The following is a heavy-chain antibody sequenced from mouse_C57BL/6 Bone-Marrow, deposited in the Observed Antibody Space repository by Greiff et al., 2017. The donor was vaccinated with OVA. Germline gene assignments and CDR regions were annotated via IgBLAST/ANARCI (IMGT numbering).Heavy chain of an antibody. J-gene: IGHJ4*01. CDR2: IWAGGIT. CDR3: ARGAMVTDYAMDY. Sequence: VHLVESGPGLVAPSQSLSITCTVSGFSFTNYGVHWVRQPPGKGLEWLGVIWAGGITNYNSALMSRLNISTDNSKNQFLLKRNSLQTDDTAVYYCARGAMVTDYAMDYWGHGTSVTVSS. V-gene: IGHV2-9*02. D-gene: IGHD2-2*01. CDR1: GFSFTNYG.